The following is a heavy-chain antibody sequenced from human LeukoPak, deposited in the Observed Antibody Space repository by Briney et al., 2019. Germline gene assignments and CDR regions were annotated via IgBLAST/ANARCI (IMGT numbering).Heavy chain of an antibody. V-gene: IGHV3-43*01. J-gene: IGHJ4*02. D-gene: IGHD6-19*01. Sequence: GGSLRLSCAASGFTFDDYTMHWVRQAPGKGLEWVSLISWDGGSTYYADSVKGRFTISRDNAKNSLYLQMNSLRAEDTALYYCAKGQGGWYRGPFDYWGQGTLVTVSS. CDR2: ISWDGGST. CDR3: AKGQGGWYRGPFDY. CDR1: GFTFDDYT.